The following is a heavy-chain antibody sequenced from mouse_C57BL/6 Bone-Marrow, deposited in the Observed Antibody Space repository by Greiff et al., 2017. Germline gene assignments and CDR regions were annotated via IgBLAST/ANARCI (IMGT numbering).Heavy chain of an antibody. J-gene: IGHJ1*03. CDR3: AIEDYGSCYPHWYFDV. V-gene: IGHV1-74*01. CDR1: GYTFTSYW. Sequence: QVQLQQPGAELVKPGASVKVSCKASGYTFTSYWMHWVKQRPGQGLEWIGRIHPSGSGTNYTQKFKGKATLTVDKSSSTAYMQLSSLTSEDSAVYYCAIEDYGSCYPHWYFDVWGTGTTVTGAS. D-gene: IGHD1-1*01. CDR2: IHPSGSGT.